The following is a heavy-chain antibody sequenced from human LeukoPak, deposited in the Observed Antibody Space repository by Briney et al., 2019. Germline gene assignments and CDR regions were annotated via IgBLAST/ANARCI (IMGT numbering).Heavy chain of an antibody. Sequence: GGSLRLSCAASGFTFSSYAMHWVRQAPGKGLEWVAVISYDGSNKYYADSVKGRFTISRDNSKNTLYLQMNSLRAEDTAVYYCGRTTVTNNAFDIWGQGTMVTVSS. V-gene: IGHV3-30*04. CDR1: GFTFSSYA. CDR3: GRTTVTNNAFDI. D-gene: IGHD4-11*01. J-gene: IGHJ3*02. CDR2: ISYDGSNK.